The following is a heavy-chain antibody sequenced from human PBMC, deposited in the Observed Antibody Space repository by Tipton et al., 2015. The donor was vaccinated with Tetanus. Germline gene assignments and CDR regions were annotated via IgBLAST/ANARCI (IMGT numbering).Heavy chain of an antibody. D-gene: IGHD1-1*01. Sequence: TLSLTCTVPGGSISSGAYYWSWIRQHPGKGLEWIGYIYYSGSTFYNPSLKSRVTISVDTSKNQFSLKLSSVTAADPAVYYCARTQPIGWYFDLWGRGTLLTVSS. CDR3: ARTQPIGWYFDL. J-gene: IGHJ2*01. CDR1: GGSISSGAYY. V-gene: IGHV4-31*03. CDR2: IYYSGST.